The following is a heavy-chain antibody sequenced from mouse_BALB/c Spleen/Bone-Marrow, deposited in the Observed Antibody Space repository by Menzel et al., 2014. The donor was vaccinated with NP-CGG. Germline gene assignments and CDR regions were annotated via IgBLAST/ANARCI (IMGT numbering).Heavy chain of an antibody. D-gene: IGHD3-2*02. CDR3: ARDIRLGYGMDY. V-gene: IGHV7-3*02. CDR2: IRNKANGYIT. J-gene: IGHJ4*01. CDR1: GFTFTDYY. Sequence: EVMLVESGGGLVQPGGSLRLFYATSGFTFTDYYMNWVRQPPGKALEWLGFIRNKANGYITEYSVSVKGRFTISRDNSQSILYLQMNTLRAEDSATYYCARDIRLGYGMDYGGQGTSVTVSS.